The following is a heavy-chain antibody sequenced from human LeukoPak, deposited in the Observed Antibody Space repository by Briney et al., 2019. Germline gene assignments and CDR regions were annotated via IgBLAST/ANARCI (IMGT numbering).Heavy chain of an antibody. Sequence: QTGGSLRLSCSASGFTFSSYAMHWVRQAPGKGLEYVSAITSKGGSTYYADSVKGRFTISRDNSKNTLYLQMSSLKREDTAAYHCVKGTEYYYYGMDVWGQRSTVTVSS. J-gene: IGHJ6*02. D-gene: IGHD1-14*01. CDR3: VKGTEYYYYGMDV. CDR1: GFTFSSYA. V-gene: IGHV3-64D*06. CDR2: ITSKGGST.